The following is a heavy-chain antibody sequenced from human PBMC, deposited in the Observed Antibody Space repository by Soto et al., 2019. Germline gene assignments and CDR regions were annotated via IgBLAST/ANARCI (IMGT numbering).Heavy chain of an antibody. CDR2: IYYSGST. CDR1: GGSISSGGYY. Sequence: SETLSLTCTVSGGSISSGGYYWSWFRQHPGKGPEWIGYIYYSGSTYYNPSLKSRVTISVDTSKNQFSLKLSSVTAADTAVYYCAGDKGPACNDALDIWGQGTMVT. V-gene: IGHV4-31*03. CDR3: AGDKGPACNDALDI. J-gene: IGHJ3*02.